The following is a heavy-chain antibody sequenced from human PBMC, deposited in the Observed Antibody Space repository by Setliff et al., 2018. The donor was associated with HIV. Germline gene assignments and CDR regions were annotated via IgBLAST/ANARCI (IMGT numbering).Heavy chain of an antibody. CDR1: GYTFTNYD. CDR3: ARGAPGRSCSGGSCSYFDY. Sequence: ASVNVSCKASGYTFTNYDLNWVRQASGQGLEWMGWMNPNSGNTGSAQRFQGRVTMTRNTSISIAYMELSNLRPEDTAVYYCARGAPGRSCSGGSCSYFDYWGQGTLVTVSS. CDR2: MNPNSGNT. D-gene: IGHD2-15*01. V-gene: IGHV1-8*02. J-gene: IGHJ4*02.